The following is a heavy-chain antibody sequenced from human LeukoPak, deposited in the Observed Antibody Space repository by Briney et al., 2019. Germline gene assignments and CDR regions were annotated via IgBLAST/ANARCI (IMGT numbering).Heavy chain of an antibody. J-gene: IGHJ4*02. V-gene: IGHV3-7*01. CDR3: ARDQGWYHFDL. Sequence: RGSLRLSCVASGLTFSSYWMTWVRQAPGKGLEWVANIKQDGSERYYVDSVKGRFTISRDNAKNSLYLQMNSLRAEDTAVYYCARDQGWYHFDLWGQGTLVTVSS. D-gene: IGHD6-13*01. CDR1: GLTFSSYW. CDR2: IKQDGSER.